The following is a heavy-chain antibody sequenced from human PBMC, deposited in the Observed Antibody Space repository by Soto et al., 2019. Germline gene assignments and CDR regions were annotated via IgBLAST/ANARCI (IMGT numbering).Heavy chain of an antibody. CDR1: GFTFGSYG. CDR2: ISYDGSNK. J-gene: IGHJ4*02. CDR3: AKDEVVVGATTGYFDY. Sequence: PGGSLRLSCAASGFTFGSYGMHWVRQAPGKGLEWVAVISYDGSNKYYADSVKGRFTISRDNSKNTLYLQMNSLRAEDTAVYYCAKDEVVVGATTGYFDYWGQGTLVTVSS. V-gene: IGHV3-30*18. D-gene: IGHD1-26*01.